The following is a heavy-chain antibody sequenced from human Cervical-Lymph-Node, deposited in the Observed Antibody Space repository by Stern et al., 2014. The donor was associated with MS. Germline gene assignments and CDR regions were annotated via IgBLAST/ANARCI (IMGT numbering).Heavy chain of an antibody. J-gene: IGHJ5*02. CDR1: GFSLSTSGVG. CDR2: IYWDDDK. CDR3: AHSLMAVAGNWFDP. D-gene: IGHD6-19*01. V-gene: IGHV2-5*02. Sequence: QITLKESGPTLVKPTQTLTLTCTFSGFSLSTSGVGVGWIRQPPGKALEXLALIYWDDDKRYSPSLKSRLTITKDTSKNQVVLTMTNMDPVDTATYYCAHSLMAVAGNWFDPWGQGTLVTVSS.